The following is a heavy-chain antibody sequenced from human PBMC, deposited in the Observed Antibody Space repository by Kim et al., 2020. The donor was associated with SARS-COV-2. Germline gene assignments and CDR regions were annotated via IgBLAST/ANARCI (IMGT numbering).Heavy chain of an antibody. D-gene: IGHD3-10*01. CDR2: ISSSGSTI. V-gene: IGHV3-48*03. Sequence: GGSLRLSCAASGFTFSSYEMNWVRQAPGKGLEWVSYISSSGSTIYYAESVKGRFTISRDNAKNSLYLQMNSLRAEDTAVYYCARSGWPMVRGNNWFDPWGQGTLVTVPS. CDR1: GFTFSSYE. CDR3: ARSGWPMVRGNNWFDP. J-gene: IGHJ5*02.